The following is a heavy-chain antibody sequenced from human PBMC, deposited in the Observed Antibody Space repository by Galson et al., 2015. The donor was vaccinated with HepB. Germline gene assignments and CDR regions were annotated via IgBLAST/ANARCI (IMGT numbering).Heavy chain of an antibody. Sequence: TCAVYGGSFSGYYWSWIRQPPGKGLEWIGEINHSGSTNYNPSLKSRVIASVDTSKNQFSLKLNSVTAADTAVYFCARRSSVWPIDYWGQGGLVTVSS. CDR1: GGSFSGYY. J-gene: IGHJ4*02. D-gene: IGHD1-26*01. CDR3: ARRSSVWPIDY. CDR2: INHSGST. V-gene: IGHV4-34*01.